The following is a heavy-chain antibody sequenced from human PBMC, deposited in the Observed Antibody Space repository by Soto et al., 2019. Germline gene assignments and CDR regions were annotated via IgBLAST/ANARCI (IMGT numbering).Heavy chain of an antibody. CDR1: GGTFSSYA. CDR3: ASNYDFWSGYSTSSYYYSGMDV. J-gene: IGHJ6*02. V-gene: IGHV1-69*13. D-gene: IGHD3-3*01. Sequence: GASVKVSCKASGGTFSSYAISRLRQAPGQGLEWMGGIIPIFGTANYAQKFQGRVTITADESTSTAYMELSSLRSEDTAVYYCASNYDFWSGYSTSSYYYSGMDVCGQGTTVTVSS. CDR2: IIPIFGTA.